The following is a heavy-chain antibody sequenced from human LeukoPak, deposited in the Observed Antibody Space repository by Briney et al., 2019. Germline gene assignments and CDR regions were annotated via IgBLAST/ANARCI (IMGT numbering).Heavy chain of an antibody. CDR2: IYTSGST. D-gene: IGHD2-2*01. Sequence: SETLSLTCTVSGGSISSGSYYWSWIRQPAGKGLEWIGRIYTSGSTNYNPSLKSRVTISVDTSKNQFSLKLSSVTAADTAVYYCARAPPVVPTAMRGLGYYYGMDVWGQGTTVTVSS. V-gene: IGHV4-61*02. J-gene: IGHJ6*02. CDR3: ARAPPVVPTAMRGLGYYYGMDV. CDR1: GGSISSGSYY.